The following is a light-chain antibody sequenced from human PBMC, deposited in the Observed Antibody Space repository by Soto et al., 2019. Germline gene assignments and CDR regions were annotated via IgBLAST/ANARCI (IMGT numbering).Light chain of an antibody. CDR3: LQDYTYPWT. V-gene: IGKV1-6*02. CDR1: QDIGND. J-gene: IGKJ1*01. CDR2: AAS. Sequence: IQMTQSPSSLSASVRYIFTITCRASQDIGNDLGWYQQKPGKAPNLLIYAASSLRSGVPSRFSGSGSGTHFTLTINSLQAEDSATYFCLQDYTYPWTFGQGTKVDI.